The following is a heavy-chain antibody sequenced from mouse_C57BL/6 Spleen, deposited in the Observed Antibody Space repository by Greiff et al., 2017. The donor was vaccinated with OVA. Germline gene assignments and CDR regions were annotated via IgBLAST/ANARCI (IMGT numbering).Heavy chain of an antibody. D-gene: IGHD2-5*01. CDR1: GYSITSGYY. Sequence: EVKLQESGPGLVKPSQSLSLTCSVTGYSITSGYYWNWIRQFPGNKLEWMGYISYDGSNNYNPSLKNRISITRDTSKNQFFLKLNSVTTEDTATYYCAAYYSNQGAMDYWGQGTSVTVSS. CDR2: ISYDGSN. CDR3: AAYYSNQGAMDY. J-gene: IGHJ4*01. V-gene: IGHV3-6*01.